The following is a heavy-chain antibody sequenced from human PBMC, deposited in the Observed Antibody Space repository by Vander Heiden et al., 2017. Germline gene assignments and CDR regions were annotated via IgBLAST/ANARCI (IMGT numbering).Heavy chain of an antibody. CDR2: ISGSGSDS. D-gene: IGHD4-17*01. Sequence: EVQVLQSGGGLVQPGGSLRLSCTASGFTFNKHAVTWVRQSPGRGLEWVSDISGSGSDSEHAGFVRGRFIISRDNSQNTVYLQMNSLRVEDTAVYYCAKGLRQVTTVTSFDSWGQGTLVTVSS. V-gene: IGHV3-23*01. J-gene: IGHJ4*02. CDR3: AKGLRQVTTVTSFDS. CDR1: GFTFNKHA.